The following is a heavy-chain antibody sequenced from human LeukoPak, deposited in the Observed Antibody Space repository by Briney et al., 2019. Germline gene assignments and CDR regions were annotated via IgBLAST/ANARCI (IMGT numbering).Heavy chain of an antibody. Sequence: GGSLRLSCAASGFTFSSYAMSWVRQAPGKGLEWVSAISGSGGSTYYADSVKGRFTISRDNSKNTLYLQMNSLRAEDTAVYYCAKEAVAGGHYYYYYLDVWGKGTTVTVSS. CDR3: AKEAVAGGHYYYYYLDV. CDR1: GFTFSSYA. D-gene: IGHD6-19*01. J-gene: IGHJ6*03. CDR2: ISGSGGST. V-gene: IGHV3-23*01.